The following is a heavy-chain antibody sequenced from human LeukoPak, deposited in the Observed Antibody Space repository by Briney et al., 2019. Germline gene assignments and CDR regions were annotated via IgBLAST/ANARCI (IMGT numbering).Heavy chain of an antibody. CDR1: GFTFSSYG. Sequence: GGSLRLSCAASGFTFSSYGMHWVRQAPGKGLEWVAVISYDGSNKYYADSVKGRFTISRDNSKNTLYLQMNSLRAEDTAVYYCARDLGDGFDCWGQGTLVTVSS. CDR3: ARDLGDGFDC. J-gene: IGHJ4*02. V-gene: IGHV3-30*03. D-gene: IGHD3-16*01. CDR2: ISYDGSNK.